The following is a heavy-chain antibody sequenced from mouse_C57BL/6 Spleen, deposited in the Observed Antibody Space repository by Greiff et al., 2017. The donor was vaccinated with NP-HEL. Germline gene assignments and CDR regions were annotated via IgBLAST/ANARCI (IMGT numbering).Heavy chain of an antibody. J-gene: IGHJ3*01. CDR2: ISSGGSYT. CDR1: GFTFSSYG. Sequence: EVMLVESGGDLVKPGGSLKLSCAASGFTFSSYGMSWVRQTPDKRLEWVATISSGGSYTYYPDSVKGRFTISRDNAKNTLYLQMSSLKSEDTAMYYCARRTPFAYWDQGTLVTVSA. CDR3: ARRTPFAY. V-gene: IGHV5-6*02.